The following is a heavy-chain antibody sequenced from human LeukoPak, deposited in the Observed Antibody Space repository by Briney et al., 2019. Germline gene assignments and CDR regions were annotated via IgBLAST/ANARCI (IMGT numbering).Heavy chain of an antibody. CDR3: ARDPDDIAVAGMEVDY. CDR1: GYTFTGYY. D-gene: IGHD6-19*01. CDR2: INPSGGST. V-gene: IGHV1-46*01. Sequence: ASVKVSCKASGYTFTGYYMHWVRQAPGQGLEWMGWINPSGGSTSYAQKFQGRVTMTRDTSTSTVYMELSSLRSEDTAVYYCARDPDDIAVAGMEVDYWGQGTLVTVSS. J-gene: IGHJ4*02.